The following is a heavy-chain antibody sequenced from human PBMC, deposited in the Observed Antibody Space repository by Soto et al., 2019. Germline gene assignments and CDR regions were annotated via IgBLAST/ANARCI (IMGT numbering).Heavy chain of an antibody. CDR1: GYTYTSYA. J-gene: IGHJ4*02. V-gene: IGHV1-3*05. CDR3: ARSIVVVTALDY. D-gene: IGHD2-21*02. CDR2: INAGNGNT. Sequence: QVQLVQSGAEEKKPGASVKVSCEASGYTYTSYAMHRVRQATGQRLEWMGWINAGNGNTKYSQKFQGRVTITRDTSASTAYMELSSLRSEDTAVYYCARSIVVVTALDYWGQGTLVTVSS.